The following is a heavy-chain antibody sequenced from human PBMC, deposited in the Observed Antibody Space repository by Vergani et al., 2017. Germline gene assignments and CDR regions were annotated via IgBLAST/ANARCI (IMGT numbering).Heavy chain of an antibody. CDR3: ARVFRLSWFDP. J-gene: IGHJ5*02. CDR2: INHSGST. Sequence: QVQLQQWGAGLLKPSETLSLTCAVYGGSFSGYYWSWIRQPPGKGLEWIGEINHSGSTNYNPSLKSRVTISVDTSKNKFSLKLSSVTAADTAVYYCARVFRLSWFDPWGQGTLVTVSS. D-gene: IGHD6-25*01. V-gene: IGHV4-34*01. CDR1: GGSFSGYY.